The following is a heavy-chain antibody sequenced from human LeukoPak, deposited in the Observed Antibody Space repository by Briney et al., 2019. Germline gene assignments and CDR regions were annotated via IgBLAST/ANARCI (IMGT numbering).Heavy chain of an antibody. V-gene: IGHV3-20*03. CDR1: GFTFDDYC. Sequence: GSLRLSFAASGFTFDDYCMSWVRQAPGKGLEWVPGINWNGGSTGYADSVKGRFTISRDNAKNSLYLQMNSLRAEDTALYYCARGKIPSPYFYFDYWGQGTLVTVSS. CDR2: INWNGGST. J-gene: IGHJ4*02. D-gene: IGHD3-10*01. CDR3: ARGKIPSPYFYFDY.